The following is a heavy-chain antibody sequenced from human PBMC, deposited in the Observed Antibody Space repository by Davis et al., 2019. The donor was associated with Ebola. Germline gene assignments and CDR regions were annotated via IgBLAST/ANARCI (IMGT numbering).Heavy chain of an antibody. J-gene: IGHJ4*02. CDR1: GFTFSSYA. Sequence: PGGSLRLSCAASGFTFSSYAMHWVRQAPGKGLEWVAVISYDGSNKYYADSVKGRFTISRDNSKNTLYLQMNSLRAEDTAVYYCAREGPWLVPFDYWGQGTLVTVSS. CDR2: ISYDGSNK. D-gene: IGHD6-19*01. V-gene: IGHV3-30-3*01. CDR3: AREGPWLVPFDY.